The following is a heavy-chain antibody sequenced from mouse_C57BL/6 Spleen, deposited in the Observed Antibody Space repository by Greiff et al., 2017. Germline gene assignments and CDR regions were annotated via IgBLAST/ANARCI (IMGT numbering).Heavy chain of an antibody. J-gene: IGHJ3*01. V-gene: IGHV3-1*01. CDR3: ARDYDGGFAY. D-gene: IGHD2-12*01. Sequence: EVKLQESGPGMVKPSQSLSLTCTVTGYSITSGYDWHWIRHFPGNKLEWMGYISYSGSTNYNPSLKSRISITHDTSKNHFFLKLNSVTTEDTATYYCARDYDGGFAYWGQGTLVTVSA. CDR2: ISYSGST. CDR1: GYSITSGYD.